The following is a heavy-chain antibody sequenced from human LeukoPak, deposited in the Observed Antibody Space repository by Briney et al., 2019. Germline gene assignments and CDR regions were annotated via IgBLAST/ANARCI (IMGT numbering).Heavy chain of an antibody. CDR1: GFTLSNYW. D-gene: IGHD6-13*01. CDR2: IKQDGSKL. CDR3: AKVAQQLAPIGY. Sequence: GGSLRLSCAASGFTLSNYWMSWVRQAPGKGLEWVANIKQDGSKLSYVDSVKGRFTVSRDNAKNSLYLQMNSLRAEDTAVYYCAKVAQQLAPIGYWGQGTLVTVSS. J-gene: IGHJ4*02. V-gene: IGHV3-7*01.